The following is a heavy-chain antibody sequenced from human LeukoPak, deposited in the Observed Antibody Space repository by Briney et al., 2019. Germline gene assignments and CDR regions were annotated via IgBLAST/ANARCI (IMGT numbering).Heavy chain of an antibody. J-gene: IGHJ4*02. V-gene: IGHV3-7*01. CDR2: IKQDGSEK. D-gene: IGHD6-6*01. CDR1: GFTFSSYW. Sequence: GGSLILSCAASGFTFSSYWMSWVRQAPGKGLEWVANIKQDGSEKYYVDSVKGRFTISRDNAKNSLYLQMNSLRAEDTAVYYCARDLVEYSSSAGDYWGQGTLVTVSS. CDR3: ARDLVEYSSSAGDY.